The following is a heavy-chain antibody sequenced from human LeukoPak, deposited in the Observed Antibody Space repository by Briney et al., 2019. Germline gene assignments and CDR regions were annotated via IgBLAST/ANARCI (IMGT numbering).Heavy chain of an antibody. V-gene: IGHV3-66*01. D-gene: IGHD6-6*01. J-gene: IGHJ5*02. CDR3: AKNVAARPIWFDP. CDR1: GFTVSSKY. Sequence: GGSLRLSCAASGFTVSSKYMSWVRQAPGKGLEWVSVIYSGGSTYYADSVKGRFTISRDNSKNTLYLQMNSLRAEDTAVYYCAKNVAARPIWFDPWGQGTLVTVSS. CDR2: IYSGGST.